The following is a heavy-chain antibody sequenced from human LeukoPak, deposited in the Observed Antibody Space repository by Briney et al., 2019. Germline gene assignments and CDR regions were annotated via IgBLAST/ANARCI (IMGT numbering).Heavy chain of an antibody. CDR3: ARAGIVVVVAAVSSYNWFDP. J-gene: IGHJ5*02. V-gene: IGHV1-24*01. D-gene: IGHD2-15*01. CDR2: FDPEDGET. Sequence: ASVKVSCKVSGYTLTELSMHWVRQAPGKGLEWMGGFDPEDGETIYAQKFQGRVTMTRDTSISTAYMELSRLRSDDTAVYYCARAGIVVVVAAVSSYNWFDPWGQGTLVTVSS. CDR1: GYTLTELS.